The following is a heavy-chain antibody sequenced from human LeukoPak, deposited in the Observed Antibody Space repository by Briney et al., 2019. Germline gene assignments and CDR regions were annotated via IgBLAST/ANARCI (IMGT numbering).Heavy chain of an antibody. CDR2: INHSGST. CDR3: ARGRPGASDYYDSSGQP. J-gene: IGHJ5*02. D-gene: IGHD3-22*01. Sequence: PSETLSLTCALYGGSFSGYYWSWIRQPPGKGLERIGEINHSGSTNYNPSLKSRVTISVDTSKNQFSLKLSSVTAADTAVYYCARGRPGASDYYDSSGQPWGQGTLVTVSS. CDR1: GGSFSGYY. V-gene: IGHV4-34*01.